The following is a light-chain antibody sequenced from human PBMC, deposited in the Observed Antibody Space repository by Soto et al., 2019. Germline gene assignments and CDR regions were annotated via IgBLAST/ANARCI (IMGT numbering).Light chain of an antibody. CDR3: GSYTTTRSHVR. CDR2: EVS. CDR1: SSDIGDYNY. V-gene: IGLV2-14*01. Sequence: QSALTQPASVSGSPGQSITISCSGSSSDIGDYNYVSWYQQHPGKAPKLIIFEVSNRPSGISDRFAGSKSGNTASLTISGLQTEDEADSYCGSYTTTRSHVRFGRGTKVAVL. J-gene: IGLJ1*01.